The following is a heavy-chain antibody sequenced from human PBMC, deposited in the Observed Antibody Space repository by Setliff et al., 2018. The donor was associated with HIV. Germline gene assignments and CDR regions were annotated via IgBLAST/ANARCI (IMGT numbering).Heavy chain of an antibody. CDR2: IYTSESS. J-gene: IGHJ2*01. D-gene: IGHD3-10*01. Sequence: SETLSLTCSVSGGSISSYYWSWIRQPPGKGLEWIGYIYTSESSNYNPSLKSRVTFSVDTSKNQFSLKLSSVTAADTAVYYFARSARFFYASGSRRYFDLWGRGTLVTVSS. V-gene: IGHV4-4*08. CDR1: GGSISSYY. CDR3: ARSARFFYASGSRRYFDL.